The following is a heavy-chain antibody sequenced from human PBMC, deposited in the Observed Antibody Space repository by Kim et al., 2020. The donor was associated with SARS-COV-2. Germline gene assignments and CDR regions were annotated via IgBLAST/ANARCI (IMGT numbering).Heavy chain of an antibody. CDR3: ARNWNGFDY. J-gene: IGHJ4*02. CDR1: GFTFSTSW. Sequence: GGSLRLSCAASGFTFSTSWMSWVRQAPGKGLEWVANINQDGSEKYYVDSVKGRFTISRDNAKNSLYLQMNSLRAEDTAVYYCARNWNGFDYWGQGTLVTVSS. CDR2: INQDGSEK. D-gene: IGHD3-3*01. V-gene: IGHV3-7*01.